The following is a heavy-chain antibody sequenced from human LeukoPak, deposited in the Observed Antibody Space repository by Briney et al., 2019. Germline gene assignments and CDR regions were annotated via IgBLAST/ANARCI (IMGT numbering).Heavy chain of an antibody. D-gene: IGHD1-26*01. CDR3: ARHETGGSYPLKY. V-gene: IGHV4-59*08. J-gene: IGHJ4*02. CDR2: MYYGGNT. CDR1: GGSMSSYY. Sequence: PSETLSLTCTVSGGSMSSYYWSWIRQPPGKGLEWIAYMYYGGNTDYNPSLKSRVTISIGTSNNQFSLKLSSVTAADTAMYYCARHETGGSYPLKYWGQGLLVTVSS.